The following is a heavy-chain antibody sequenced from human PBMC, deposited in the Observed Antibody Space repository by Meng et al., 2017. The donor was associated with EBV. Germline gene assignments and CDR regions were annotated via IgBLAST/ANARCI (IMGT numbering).Heavy chain of an antibody. J-gene: IGHJ4*02. Sequence: HVGWVPVSGAVEERGVSGKVSCQTSGGHFSYFCISWVRQAPGQGLAWLGGFLPMVGAPNYAQKFHGRVKITADESTSTHYMDLSSLRSEDTAIYYCASESGRGYTPDYWGQGTLDTVSS. CDR2: FLPMVGAP. CDR3: ASESGRGYTPDY. V-gene: IGHV1-69*01. D-gene: IGHD3-10*01. CDR1: GGHFSYFC.